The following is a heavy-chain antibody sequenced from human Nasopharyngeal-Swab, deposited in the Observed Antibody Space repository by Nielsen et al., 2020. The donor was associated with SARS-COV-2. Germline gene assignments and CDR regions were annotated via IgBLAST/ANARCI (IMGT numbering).Heavy chain of an antibody. CDR3: ARGGWKRYYYYYYMDV. V-gene: IGHV1-69*01. Sequence: SVKVSCKASGGTFSSYAISWVRQAPGQGLEWMGGIIPIFGTANYAQKFQGRVTITADESTSTAYMELSSLRSEDTAVYYCARGGWKRYYYYYYMDVWGKGATVTVSS. CDR1: GGTFSSYA. J-gene: IGHJ6*03. CDR2: IIPIFGTA. D-gene: IGHD6-19*01.